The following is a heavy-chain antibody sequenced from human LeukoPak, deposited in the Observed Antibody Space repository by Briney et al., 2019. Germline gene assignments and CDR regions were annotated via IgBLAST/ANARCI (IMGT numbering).Heavy chain of an antibody. J-gene: IGHJ4*02. Sequence: PGGSLRLSCAASGFIFSSYWMHWVRHAPGKGLVWVSRINSDGSSTSYADSVKGRFTISRDNAKNTLYLQMNSLRAEDTAVYYCARGGSSGYPDYWGQGTLVTVSS. CDR1: GFIFSSYW. V-gene: IGHV3-74*01. CDR2: INSDGSST. CDR3: ARGGSSGYPDY. D-gene: IGHD3-22*01.